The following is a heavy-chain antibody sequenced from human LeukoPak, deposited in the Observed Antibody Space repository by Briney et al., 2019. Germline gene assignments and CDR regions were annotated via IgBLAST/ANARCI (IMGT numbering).Heavy chain of an antibody. V-gene: IGHV3-23*01. Sequence: GGSLRLSCAASGFTFSSYAMSWVRQAPGKGLEWVSAIRDSGGRTYYADSVKGRFTISRDNSKNTLYLQMDSLRVEDTAVYYCAKDPKAFDYWYSDLWGRGTLVTVSS. J-gene: IGHJ2*01. D-gene: IGHD3-3*02. CDR1: GFTFSSYA. CDR2: IRDSGGRT. CDR3: AKDPKAFDYWYSDL.